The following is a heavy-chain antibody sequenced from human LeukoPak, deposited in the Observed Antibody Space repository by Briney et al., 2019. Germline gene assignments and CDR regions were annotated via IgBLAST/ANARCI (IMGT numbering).Heavy chain of an antibody. CDR2: INPSGGST. V-gene: IGHV1-46*01. D-gene: IGHD6-19*01. CDR3: ARDSSSSETAWWFDP. Sequence: ASVKVSCTASGYTXTNHYMHWVRQAPGQGLEWLEIINPSGGSTDYAQKFQGRVTMTRDTSTSTVYMELSSLRSEDTAVYYCARDSSSSETAWWFDPWGQGTLVTVSS. CDR1: GYTXTNHY. J-gene: IGHJ5*02.